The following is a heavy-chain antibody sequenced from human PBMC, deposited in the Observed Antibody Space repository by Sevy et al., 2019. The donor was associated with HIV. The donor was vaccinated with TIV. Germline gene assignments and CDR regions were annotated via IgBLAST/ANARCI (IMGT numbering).Heavy chain of an antibody. CDR2: IIPIFGTA. J-gene: IGHJ5*02. V-gene: IGHV1-69*13. D-gene: IGHD2-15*01. Sequence: ASVKVSCKASGGTFSSYAISWVRQAHGQGLEWMGGIIPIFGTANYAQKFQGRVTITADESTSTAYMELSSLRSEDTAVYYCATHCSGGSCYSGDNWFDPWGQGTLVTVSS. CDR1: GGTFSSYA. CDR3: ATHCSGGSCYSGDNWFDP.